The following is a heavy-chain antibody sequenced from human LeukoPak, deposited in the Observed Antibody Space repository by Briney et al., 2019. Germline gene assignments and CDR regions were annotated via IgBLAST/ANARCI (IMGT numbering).Heavy chain of an antibody. CDR3: TTCRYYYDSSGYQPARDFDY. Sequence: GGSLRLSCAASGFSFSYAWMSWVRQTPGKGLEWVGRIKSKTDGGTTDYAAPVKGRFTISRDDSKNTLYLQMNSLKTEDTAVYYCTTCRYYYDSSGYQPARDFDYWGQGTLVTVSS. CDR1: GFSFSYAW. CDR2: IKSKTDGGTT. D-gene: IGHD3-22*01. V-gene: IGHV3-15*01. J-gene: IGHJ4*02.